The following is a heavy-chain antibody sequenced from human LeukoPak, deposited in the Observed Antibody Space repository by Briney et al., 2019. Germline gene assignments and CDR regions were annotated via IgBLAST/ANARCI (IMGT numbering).Heavy chain of an antibody. CDR3: ARDRADQTYYYYYYMDV. D-gene: IGHD3-10*01. Sequence: GGSLRLXCVASGFTFSDYYMRWVRQAPGKGLESVSYISSSGSNIHYAGSVKGRFTIFRDNAQNSLYLQMNSLRAEDTAVYYCARDRADQTYYYYYYMDVWGKGTTVTVSS. J-gene: IGHJ6*03. CDR1: GFTFSDYY. V-gene: IGHV3-11*04. CDR2: ISSSGSNI.